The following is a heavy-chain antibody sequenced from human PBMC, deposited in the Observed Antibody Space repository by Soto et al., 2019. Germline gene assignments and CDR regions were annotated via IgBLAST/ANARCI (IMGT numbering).Heavy chain of an antibody. CDR3: ARDTTLYGVTLYTGFDP. D-gene: IGHD3-3*01. V-gene: IGHV4-31*03. Sequence: PSGALFLTCTVSDGHILCGGFYWNWIRPRPGEGVGWIGYIFLIGTTHYTQNLQSRVTISVDSTKSHFSLKLSSVTAADTAVYYCARDTTLYGVTLYTGFDPWGPGTLVTVSS. J-gene: IGHJ5*02. CDR2: IFLIGTT. CDR1: DGHILCGGFY.